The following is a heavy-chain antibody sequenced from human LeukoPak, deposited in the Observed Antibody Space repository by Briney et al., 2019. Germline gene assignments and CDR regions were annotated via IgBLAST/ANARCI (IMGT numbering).Heavy chain of an antibody. Sequence: GGSLRLSCAASGFSVSSKYMSWVRQAPGKGLEWVSSISSSSYIYYADSVKGRFTISRDNAKNSLYLQMNSLRAEDTAVYYCARDSGSSSWNYFDYWGQGTLVTVSS. CDR1: GFSVSSKY. V-gene: IGHV3-69-1*01. CDR3: ARDSGSSSWNYFDY. J-gene: IGHJ4*02. D-gene: IGHD6-13*01. CDR2: ISSSSYI.